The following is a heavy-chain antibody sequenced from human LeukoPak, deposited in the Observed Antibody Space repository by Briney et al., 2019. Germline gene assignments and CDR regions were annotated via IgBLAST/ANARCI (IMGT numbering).Heavy chain of an antibody. J-gene: IGHJ4*02. CDR1: GDSISSYY. V-gene: IGHV4-59*08. Sequence: PSETLSLTCTVSGDSISSYYWSWIRQPPGKGLEWIGYIYYSGSTNYNPSLKSRVTISLDTSKNQFSLKLSSVTAADTAVYYCATIAVAGHFDYWGQGTLVTVSS. D-gene: IGHD6-19*01. CDR2: IYYSGST. CDR3: ATIAVAGHFDY.